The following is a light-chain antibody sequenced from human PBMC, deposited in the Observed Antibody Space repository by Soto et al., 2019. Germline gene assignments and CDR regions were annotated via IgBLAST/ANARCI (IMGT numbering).Light chain of an antibody. V-gene: IGLV1-47*02. J-gene: IGLJ1*01. CDR2: LDT. CDR1: SSNIGTFY. CDR3: AAWDDGLNADV. Sequence: QSVLTQPPSAASTPGQRVTLSCSGSSSNIGTFYVYWYQHLPGTAPRLLIYLDTQRPSGVPDRFSGSKSGTSASLAISGRRSEDEGYYYCAAWDDGLNADVFGTGTKVTVL.